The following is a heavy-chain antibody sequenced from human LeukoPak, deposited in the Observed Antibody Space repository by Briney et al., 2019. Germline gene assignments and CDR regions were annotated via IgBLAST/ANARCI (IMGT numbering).Heavy chain of an antibody. D-gene: IGHD6-19*01. Sequence: ASVKVSFKASGYTFTGYYMHWVRQAPGQGLEWMGRINPNSGGTNYAQKFQGRVTMTRDTSISTAYMELSRLRSEDTAVYYCARDVNRQWLFDYWGQGTLVTVSS. V-gene: IGHV1-2*06. CDR1: GYTFTGYY. CDR2: INPNSGGT. CDR3: ARDVNRQWLFDY. J-gene: IGHJ4*02.